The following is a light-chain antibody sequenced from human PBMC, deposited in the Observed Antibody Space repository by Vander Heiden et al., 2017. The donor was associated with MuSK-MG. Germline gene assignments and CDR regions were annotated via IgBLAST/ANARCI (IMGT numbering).Light chain of an antibody. V-gene: IGLV2-8*01. CDR3: SSYAASYKLV. J-gene: IGLJ2*01. CDR2: EVT. Sequence: QSALTQPASASGSPGQSVTISCTGTSSDVGGYNYVSWYQQHPGKAPKLMSYEVTKRPSGVPDRFSGSKSGNTASLTVSGLRAEDEADYYCSSYAASYKLVFGGGTTLTVL. CDR1: SSDVGGYNY.